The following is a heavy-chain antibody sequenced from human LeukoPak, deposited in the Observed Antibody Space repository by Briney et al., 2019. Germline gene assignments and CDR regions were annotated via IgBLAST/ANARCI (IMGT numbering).Heavy chain of an antibody. Sequence: PSETLSLTCTVSGGSIGSSSYYWGWIRQPPGKGLEWIGSIYYSGSTYYNPSLKSRVTISVDTSKNQFSLKLSSVTAADTAVYYCARHIVVVPAAISGWFDPWGQGTLVTVSS. V-gene: IGHV4-39*01. CDR1: GGSIGSSSYY. J-gene: IGHJ5*02. CDR3: ARHIVVVPAAISGWFDP. D-gene: IGHD2-2*01. CDR2: IYYSGST.